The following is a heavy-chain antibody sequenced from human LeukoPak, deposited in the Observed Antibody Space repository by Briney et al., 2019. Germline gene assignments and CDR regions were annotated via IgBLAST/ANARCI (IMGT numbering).Heavy chain of an antibody. D-gene: IGHD3-22*01. J-gene: IGHJ4*02. V-gene: IGHV3-21*01. Sequence: GGSLRLSCAASGFTFSSYSMNWVRQAPGKGLEWVSSISSSSSYIYYADSEKGRFTISRDNAKNSLYLQMNSLRAEDTAVYYCARVPLYYDSSGYDPTGYWGQGTLVTVSS. CDR1: GFTFSSYS. CDR2: ISSSSSYI. CDR3: ARVPLYYDSSGYDPTGY.